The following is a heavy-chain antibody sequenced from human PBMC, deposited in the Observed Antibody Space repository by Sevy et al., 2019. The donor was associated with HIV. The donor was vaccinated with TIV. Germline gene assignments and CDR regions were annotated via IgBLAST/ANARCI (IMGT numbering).Heavy chain of an antibody. D-gene: IGHD4-17*01. CDR2: IKQDGSEK. CDR3: ATHGDFRMWYFDY. J-gene: IGHJ4*02. CDR1: GFTFSSYW. Sequence: GGSLRLSCAASGFTFSSYWMSWVRQAPGKGLEWVANIKQDGSEKYYVDSVKGRFTISRDNAKNSLYLQMNSLRAEDTAVYYCATHGDFRMWYFDYWGQGTLVTVSS. V-gene: IGHV3-7*01.